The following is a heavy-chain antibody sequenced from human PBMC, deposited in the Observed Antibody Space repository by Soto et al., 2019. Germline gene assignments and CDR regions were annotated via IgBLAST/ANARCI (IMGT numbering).Heavy chain of an antibody. J-gene: IGHJ5*02. D-gene: IGHD3-10*01. CDR3: ARANYYGSGSHGNWFDP. CDR1: GGSISSYY. Sequence: SETLSLTCTVSGGSISSYYWSWIRQPPGKGLEWIGYIYYSGSTNYNPSLKSRVTISVDTSKNQFSLKLSSVTAADTAVYYCARANYYGSGSHGNWFDPWGQGTLVTVSS. V-gene: IGHV4-59*01. CDR2: IYYSGST.